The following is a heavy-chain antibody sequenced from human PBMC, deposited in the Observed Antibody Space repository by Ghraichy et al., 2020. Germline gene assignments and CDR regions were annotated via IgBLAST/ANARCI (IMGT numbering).Heavy chain of an antibody. CDR1: GGSISSSSDY. D-gene: IGHD2-2*01. Sequence: SETLSLTCTVSGGSISSSSDYWGWIRQPPGKGLEWIGSMYYSGSTYYNPSLKSRVTISVDTSKNQFSLKLSSVTAADTAVYYCARQTIARYCSSSSCYRRPNWFDPWGQGTLVTVSS. J-gene: IGHJ5*02. V-gene: IGHV4-39*01. CDR3: ARQTIARYCSSSSCYRRPNWFDP. CDR2: MYYSGST.